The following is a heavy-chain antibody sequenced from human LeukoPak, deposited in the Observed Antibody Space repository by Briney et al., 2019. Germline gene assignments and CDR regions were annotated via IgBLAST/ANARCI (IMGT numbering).Heavy chain of an antibody. J-gene: IGHJ4*02. D-gene: IGHD6-13*01. CDR1: GFTFSSYS. Sequence: GGSLRLSGAASGFTFSSYSMNWVRQAPGKGLEWVSSISSSSSYIYYADSVKGRFTISRDNAKNSLYLQMNSLRAEDTAVYYCASAGYSSSWYQVYWGQGTLVTVSS. CDR3: ASAGYSSSWYQVY. V-gene: IGHV3-21*01. CDR2: ISSSSSYI.